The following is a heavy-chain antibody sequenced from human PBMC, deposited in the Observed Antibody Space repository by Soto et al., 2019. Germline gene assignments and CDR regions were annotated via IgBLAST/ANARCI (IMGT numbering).Heavy chain of an antibody. V-gene: IGHV5-51*01. CDR3: ATPYSGGPNDPFDL. Sequence: PGESLKISCKGSGYSFTNYWIGWVRQMPGKGLEWMGIIYPGDSHAIYSPSFQGQVTMSADKSISTAYLQWSSLKASDTAMYYCATPYSGGPNDPFDLWGQGTMVTVSS. CDR1: GYSFTNYW. D-gene: IGHD1-26*01. J-gene: IGHJ3*01. CDR2: IYPGDSHA.